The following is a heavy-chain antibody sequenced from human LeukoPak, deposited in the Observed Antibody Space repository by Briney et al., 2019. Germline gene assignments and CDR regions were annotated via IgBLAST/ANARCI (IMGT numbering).Heavy chain of an antibody. Sequence: PGRSLRLSCTASGFTFGDYAMSWVRQAPGKGLEWVGFIRSKAYGGTTEYAASVKGRFTISRDDSKSIAYLQMNSLKTEDTAVYYCTRDRRITIFGVDPDHYYMDVWGKGTTVTVSS. D-gene: IGHD3-3*01. CDR2: IRSKAYGGTT. CDR3: TRDRRITIFGVDPDHYYMDV. CDR1: GFTFGDYA. V-gene: IGHV3-49*04. J-gene: IGHJ6*03.